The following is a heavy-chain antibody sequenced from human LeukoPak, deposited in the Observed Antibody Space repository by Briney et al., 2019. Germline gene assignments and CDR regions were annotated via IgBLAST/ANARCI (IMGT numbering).Heavy chain of an antibody. CDR2: ISWNSGSI. D-gene: IGHD6-19*01. V-gene: IGHV3-9*01. Sequence: GRSLRLSCAASGFTFDDYAMHWVRQAPGKGLEWVPGISWNSGSIGYADSVKGRFTISRDNAKNSLYLQMNSLRAEDTALYYCAKDYSSGRGLVDYWGQGTLVTVSS. CDR3: AKDYSSGRGLVDY. J-gene: IGHJ4*02. CDR1: GFTFDDYA.